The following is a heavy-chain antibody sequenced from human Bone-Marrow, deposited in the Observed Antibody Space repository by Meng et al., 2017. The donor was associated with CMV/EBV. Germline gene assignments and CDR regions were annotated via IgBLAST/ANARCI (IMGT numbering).Heavy chain of an antibody. V-gene: IGHV4-39*01. CDR2: IFYSGST. D-gene: IGHD6-6*01. CDR1: GGSISSTNYY. Sequence: SETLSLTCTVSGGSISSTNYYWAWIRQSPGKGLEWIGSIFYSGSTYYNPSLKSRVTISVDTSKNQFSLKLTSVTAADTAVYYCATLSRGSSQIFDYWGQETLVTVPS. CDR3: ATLSRGSSQIFDY. J-gene: IGHJ4*02.